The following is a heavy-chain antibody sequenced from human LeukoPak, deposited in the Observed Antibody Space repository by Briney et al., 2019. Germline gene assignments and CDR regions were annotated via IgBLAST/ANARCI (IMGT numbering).Heavy chain of an antibody. J-gene: IGHJ5*02. D-gene: IGHD4-11*01. Sequence: ASVKVSCKASGYIFTDYAIHWVRQAPGQGLEWMGWINTDNGNTKYSQEFQGRVTITRDTSATTAYMQLRSLRSEDMAVYFCARGAGQLITTTGVEFDPWGQGTLVTVSS. CDR1: GYIFTDYA. CDR3: ARGAGQLITTTGVEFDP. V-gene: IGHV1-3*03. CDR2: INTDNGNT.